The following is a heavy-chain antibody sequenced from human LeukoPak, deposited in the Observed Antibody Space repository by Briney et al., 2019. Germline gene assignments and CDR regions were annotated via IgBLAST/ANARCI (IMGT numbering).Heavy chain of an antibody. CDR3: ARWAYYYYGMDV. CDR1: GGSFSGYY. Sequence: SETLSLTCAVYGGSFSGYYWSWIRQPPGKGLEWIGEINHSGSTNYNPSLKSRVTISVDTSKNQFSLKLSSVTAADTAVYYCARWAYYYYGMDVWGQGTTVTVSS. V-gene: IGHV4-34*01. CDR2: INHSGST. D-gene: IGHD1-26*01. J-gene: IGHJ6*02.